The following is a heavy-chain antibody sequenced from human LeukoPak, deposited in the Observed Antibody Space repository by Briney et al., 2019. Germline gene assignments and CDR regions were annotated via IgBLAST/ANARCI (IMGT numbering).Heavy chain of an antibody. J-gene: IGHJ4*02. CDR2: MNPYTGDR. V-gene: IGHV1-8*03. CDR3: ARTTSLTASGYDC. CDR1: GYSFTTYH. D-gene: IGHD2-21*02. Sequence: RAPVKVSCKTSGYSFTTYHINWVRQASGQGLEWLGWMNPYTGDRGYAQRFQGRLSITSDTSISTAYMELGSLKSDDTAVYFCARTTSLTASGYDCWGQGTLVTVSS.